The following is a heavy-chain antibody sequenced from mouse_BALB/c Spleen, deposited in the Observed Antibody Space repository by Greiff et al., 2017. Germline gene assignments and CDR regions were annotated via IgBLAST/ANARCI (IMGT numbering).Heavy chain of an antibody. CDR2: IDPANGNT. Sequence: VQLQQSGAELVKPGASVKLSCTASGFNIKDTYMHWVKQRPEQGLEWIGRIDPANGNTKYDPKFQGKATITADTSSNTAYLQLSSLTSEDTAVYYCSRPLYWYFDVWGAGTTVTVSS. V-gene: IGHV14-3*02. J-gene: IGHJ1*01. CDR1: GFNIKDTY. CDR3: SRPLYWYFDV.